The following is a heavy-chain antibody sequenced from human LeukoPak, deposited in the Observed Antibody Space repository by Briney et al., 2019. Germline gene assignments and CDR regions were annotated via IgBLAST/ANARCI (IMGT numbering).Heavy chain of an antibody. CDR2: IKQDGSEK. CDR3: ARTSYSSSWYPLYNWFDP. Sequence: GGSLRLSCAASGFTFSNYAMSWVRQAPGKGLEWVANIKQDGSEKYYVDSVKGRFTISRDNAKNSLYLQVNSLRAEDTAVYYCARTSYSSSWYPLYNWFDPWGQGTLVTVSS. J-gene: IGHJ5*02. V-gene: IGHV3-7*01. D-gene: IGHD6-13*01. CDR1: GFTFSNYA.